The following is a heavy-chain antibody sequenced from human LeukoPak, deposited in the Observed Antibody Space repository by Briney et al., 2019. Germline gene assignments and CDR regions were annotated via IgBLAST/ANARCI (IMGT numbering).Heavy chain of an antibody. J-gene: IGHJ4*02. D-gene: IGHD6-19*01. CDR1: GGSISSSSYY. V-gene: IGHV4-39*01. CDR3: ARQFSSGWCHFPTSFDY. Sequence: KPSETLSLTCTVSGGSISSSSYYWGWIRQPPGKGLEWIGSIYYSGSTYYNPSLKSRVTISVDTSKNQFSLKLSSVTAADTAVYYCARQFSSGWCHFPTSFDYWGQGTLVTVSS. CDR2: IYYSGST.